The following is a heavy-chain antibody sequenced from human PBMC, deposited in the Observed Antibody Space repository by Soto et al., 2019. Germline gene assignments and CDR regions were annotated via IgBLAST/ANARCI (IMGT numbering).Heavy chain of an antibody. V-gene: IGHV3-7*03. CDR2: IKHDGSVQ. D-gene: IGHD6-19*01. Sequence: GGSLRLSCEASEFTFSGYWMSWVRQAPGKGLEGVADIKHDGSVQYYVDSVKGRFTISRDNAKKLLYLQMNGLRAEDTALYYCARAPYSNGWYRFDLWGQGTLVPSPQ. CDR1: EFTFSGYW. CDR3: ARAPYSNGWYRFDL. J-gene: IGHJ4*02.